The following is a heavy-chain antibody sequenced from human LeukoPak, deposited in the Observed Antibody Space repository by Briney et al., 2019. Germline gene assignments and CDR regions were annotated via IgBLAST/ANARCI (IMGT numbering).Heavy chain of an antibody. J-gene: IGHJ4*02. CDR3: TRADGWGSSWNTFDY. CDR2: IRSKAYGGTT. CDR1: GFTFGDYA. Sequence: GGSLRLSCTASGFTFGDYAMSWFRQAPGKGLEWVGFIRSKAYGGTTEYAASVKGRFTISRDDSKSIAYLQMNSLKTEDTAVYYCTRADGWGSSWNTFDYWGQGTLVTVSS. V-gene: IGHV3-49*03. D-gene: IGHD3-16*01.